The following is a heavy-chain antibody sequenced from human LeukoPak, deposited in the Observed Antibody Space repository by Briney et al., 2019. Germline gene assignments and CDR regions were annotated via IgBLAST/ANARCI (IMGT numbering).Heavy chain of an antibody. CDR2: ISSSSSYI. V-gene: IGHV3-21*01. CDR3: ARDIGSGSYQFDY. Sequence: TGGSLRLSCAASGFTFSSYSMNWVRQAPGKGLEWVSSISSSSSYIYYAGSVKGRFTISRDNAKNSLYLQMNSLRAEDMAVYYCARDIGSGSYQFDYWGPGTLVTVSS. CDR1: GFTFSSYS. D-gene: IGHD3-10*01. J-gene: IGHJ4*02.